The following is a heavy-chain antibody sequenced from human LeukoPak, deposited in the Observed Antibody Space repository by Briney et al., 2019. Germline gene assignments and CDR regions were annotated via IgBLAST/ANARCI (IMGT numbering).Heavy chain of an antibody. V-gene: IGHV3-21*01. Sequence: GGSLRLSCAASGFTFSSYSMNWVRQAPGKGLEWVSSISSRSTSIYYADSVKGRFTISRDSAKKLVYLQMNSLRAEDTAVYYCARDDGVGALLWGQGTLVTVSS. CDR1: GFTFSSYS. CDR2: ISSRSTSI. CDR3: ARDDGVGALL. D-gene: IGHD1-26*01. J-gene: IGHJ4*02.